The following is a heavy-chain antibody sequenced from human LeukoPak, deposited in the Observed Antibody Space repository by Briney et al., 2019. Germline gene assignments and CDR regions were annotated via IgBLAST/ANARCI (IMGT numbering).Heavy chain of an antibody. D-gene: IGHD1-7*01. V-gene: IGHV3-53*01. CDR1: GFTVSSNY. CDR3: ASTNWNYPRYYFDY. Sequence: GGSLRLSCAASGFTVSSNYMSWVRQAPGKGLEWVSVIYSGGSTYYADSVKGRFTISRDNSKNTLYLQMNSLRAEDTAVYYCASTNWNYPRYYFDYWGQGTLVTVSS. J-gene: IGHJ4*02. CDR2: IYSGGST.